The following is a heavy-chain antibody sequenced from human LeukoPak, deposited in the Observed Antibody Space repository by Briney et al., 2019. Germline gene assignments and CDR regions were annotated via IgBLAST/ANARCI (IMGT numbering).Heavy chain of an antibody. Sequence: SGPTLVHPTQTLTLTCTLSGFSLSTSGMRVSWIRQPPGKALEWLARIDWDDDKFYSTSLKTRLTISKDTSKNQVVLTMTNMDPVDTATYYCARMRGDTLGMDVWGKGTTVTVSS. CDR2: IDWDDDK. CDR3: ARMRGDTLGMDV. V-gene: IGHV2-70*04. CDR1: GFSLSTSGMR. J-gene: IGHJ6*03. D-gene: IGHD2-2*02.